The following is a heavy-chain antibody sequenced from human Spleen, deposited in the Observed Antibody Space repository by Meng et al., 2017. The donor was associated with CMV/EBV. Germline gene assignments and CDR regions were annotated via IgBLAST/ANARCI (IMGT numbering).Heavy chain of an antibody. Sequence: NRVRRAQEQGLEWMRWMNRDSGKTGYAQRYQSRVNMTRNTTISTDYMELSRLRSENTAVYYCARHDYGDYEGLDYWGQGTLVTVSS. V-gene: IGHV1-8*01. D-gene: IGHD4-17*01. CDR2: MNRDSGKT. CDR3: ARHDYGDYEGLDY. J-gene: IGHJ4*02.